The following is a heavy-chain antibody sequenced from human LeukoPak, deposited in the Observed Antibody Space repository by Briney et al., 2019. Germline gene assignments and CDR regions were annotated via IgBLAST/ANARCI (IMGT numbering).Heavy chain of an antibody. V-gene: IGHV4-59*01. CDR1: GGSISSYY. CDR2: IYYSGST. CDR3: ARDVGNFNWFDP. D-gene: IGHD4-23*01. Sequence: KPSETLSITCSVSGGSISSYYWSWIRQPPGKGLEWIGYIYYSGSTNYNPSLKSRVTISVDTSKNQFSLKLSSVTAADTAVYYCARDVGNFNWFDPWGQGTLVTVSS. J-gene: IGHJ5*02.